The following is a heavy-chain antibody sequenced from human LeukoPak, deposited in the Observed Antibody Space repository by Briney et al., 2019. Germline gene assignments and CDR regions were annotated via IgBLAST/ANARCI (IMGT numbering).Heavy chain of an antibody. V-gene: IGHV3-33*01. J-gene: IGHJ5*02. Sequence: GGSLRLSCAASGFTFSSYGMHWVRQAPGKGLEWVGVIWYDGSNKYYADSVKGRFTISRDNSKNTLYLQMNSLRAEDTAVYYCARGTTYYDFWSGYGRRGNEFDPWGQGTLVTVSS. D-gene: IGHD3-3*01. CDR1: GFTFSSYG. CDR3: ARGTTYYDFWSGYGRRGNEFDP. CDR2: IWYDGSNK.